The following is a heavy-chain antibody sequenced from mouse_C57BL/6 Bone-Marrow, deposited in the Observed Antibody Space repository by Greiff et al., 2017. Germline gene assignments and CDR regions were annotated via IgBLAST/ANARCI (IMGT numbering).Heavy chain of an antibody. J-gene: IGHJ3*01. CDR1: GYSFTGYY. CDR3: ARGAQATFWFAY. D-gene: IGHD3-2*02. CDR2: INPSTGGT. V-gene: IGHV1-42*01. Sequence: VQLKQSGPELVKPGASVKISCKASGYSFTGYYMNWVKQSPEKSLEWIGEINPSTGGTTYNQKFKAKATLTVDKSSSTAYMQLKSLTSEDSAVYYCARGAQATFWFAYWGQGTLVTVSA.